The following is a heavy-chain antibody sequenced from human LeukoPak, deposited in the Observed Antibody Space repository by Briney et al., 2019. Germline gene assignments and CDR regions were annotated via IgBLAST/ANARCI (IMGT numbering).Heavy chain of an antibody. J-gene: IGHJ4*02. V-gene: IGHV4-61*02. Sequence: ASETLSLTCTVSGGSISSGSYYWSWLRQPAGKGLEWIGRIYTSGSTNYNHSLKSRVTISVDTSKSLFSLKLSSVAAADTAVYYCAGGAYYGSGSYGFDYWGQGTLVTVSS. D-gene: IGHD3-10*01. CDR1: GGSISSGSYY. CDR3: AGGAYYGSGSYGFDY. CDR2: IYTSGST.